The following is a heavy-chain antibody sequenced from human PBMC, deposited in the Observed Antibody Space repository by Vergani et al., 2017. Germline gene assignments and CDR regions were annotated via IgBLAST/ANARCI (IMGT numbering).Heavy chain of an antibody. CDR3: ARAHSGYDSSQGY. CDR1: GFTFSSYS. Sequence: EVQLVESGGGLVKPGGSLRLSCAASGFTFSSYSMNWVRQAPGKGLEWVSSISSSSSYIYYADSVKGRFTISRDNAKNSLYLQMNSLRAEDTAVYYCARAHSGYDSSQGYWGQGTLVIVSS. V-gene: IGHV3-21*01. CDR2: ISSSSSYI. J-gene: IGHJ4*02. D-gene: IGHD5-12*01.